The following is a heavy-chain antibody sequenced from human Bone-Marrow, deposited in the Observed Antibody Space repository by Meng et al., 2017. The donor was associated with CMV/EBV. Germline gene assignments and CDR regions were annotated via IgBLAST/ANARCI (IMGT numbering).Heavy chain of an antibody. V-gene: IGHV3-15*01. CDR3: TRLGYCSSTSCSCRY. CDR2: IKSKTDGGTT. J-gene: IGHJ4*02. Sequence: GESLKISCAASGFTFSNAWMSWVRQAPGKGLEWVGRIKSKTDGGTTDYAAPVKGRFTISRDDSKNTPYLQMNSLKTEDTAVYYCTRLGYCSSTSCSCRYWGQGTLVTVSS. CDR1: GFTFSNAW. D-gene: IGHD2-2*01.